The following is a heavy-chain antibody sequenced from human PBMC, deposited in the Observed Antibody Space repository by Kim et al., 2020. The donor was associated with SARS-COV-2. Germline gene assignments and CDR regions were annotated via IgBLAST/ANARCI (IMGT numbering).Heavy chain of an antibody. D-gene: IGHD6-19*01. Sequence: SETLSLTCAVYGGSFSGYYWSWIRQPPGKGLEWIGEINHSGSTNYNPSLKSRVTISVDTSKNQFSLKLSSVTAADTAVYYCASIGSSGPFDYWGQGTLVTVSS. V-gene: IGHV4-34*01. CDR2: INHSGST. CDR3: ASIGSSGPFDY. CDR1: GGSFSGYY. J-gene: IGHJ4*02.